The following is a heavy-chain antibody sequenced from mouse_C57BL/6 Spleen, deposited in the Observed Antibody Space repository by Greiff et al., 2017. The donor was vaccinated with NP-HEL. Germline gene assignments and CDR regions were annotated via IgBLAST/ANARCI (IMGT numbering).Heavy chain of an antibody. CDR2: IHPSDSDT. D-gene: IGHD1-1*01. CDR3: AISNYYGSSYGY. J-gene: IGHJ2*01. V-gene: IGHV1-74*01. Sequence: VQLQQPGAELVKPGASVKMSCKASGYTFTSYWITWVKQRPGQGLEWIGMIHPSDSDTNYNQKFKGKATLTVDKSSSTAYMQLSSLTSEDSAVYYCAISNYYGSSYGYWGQGTTLTVSS. CDR1: GYTFTSYW.